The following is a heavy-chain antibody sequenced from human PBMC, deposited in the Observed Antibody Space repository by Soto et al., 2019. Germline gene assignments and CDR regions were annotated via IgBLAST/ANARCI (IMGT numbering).Heavy chain of an antibody. V-gene: IGHV3-23*01. CDR3: AITLYYDFWSGYYTGMDV. J-gene: IGHJ6*04. D-gene: IGHD3-3*01. CDR2: ISGSGGST. Sequence: EVQLLESGGGLVQPGGSLRLSCAASGFTFSSYAMSWVRQAPGKGLEWVSAISGSGGSTYYADSVKGRFTISRDNSKNTLYLQMNRLRAEDTAVYYCAITLYYDFWSGYYTGMDVWGKGTTVTVSS. CDR1: GFTFSSYA.